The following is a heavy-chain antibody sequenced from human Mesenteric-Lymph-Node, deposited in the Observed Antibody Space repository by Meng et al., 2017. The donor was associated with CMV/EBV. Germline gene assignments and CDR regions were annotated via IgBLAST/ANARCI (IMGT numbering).Heavy chain of an antibody. CDR2: MTNSDSQI. D-gene: IGHD6-19*01. J-gene: IGHJ4*02. Sequence: GGSLRLSCVASGFTFSTYTMNWVRQAPGKGLEWVASMTNSDSQIYYADSVKGRFTISRDNAKNTLYLQVNSLRAEDTAVYYCVRAFKYSSGWNQFDYWGQGTLVTVSS. CDR3: VRAFKYSSGWNQFDY. V-gene: IGHV3-21*01. CDR1: GFTFSTYT.